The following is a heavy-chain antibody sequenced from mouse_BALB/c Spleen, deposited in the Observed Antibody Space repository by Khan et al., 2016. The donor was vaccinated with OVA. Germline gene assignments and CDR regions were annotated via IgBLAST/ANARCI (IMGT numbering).Heavy chain of an antibody. J-gene: IGHJ4*01. CDR2: VSSAGTFT. Sequence: EVELVESGGDLVKPGGSLKLSCAASGFTFSTYGMSWVRQTPDKRLEWVATVSSAGTFTYYPDSVKGRFTISRDNAKNTLYLQVNSLRSEDTATYYCGRHWVGIIDYWGQGTSLTVSS. CDR3: GRHWVGIIDY. CDR1: GFTFSTYG. V-gene: IGHV5-6*01. D-gene: IGHD1-1*01.